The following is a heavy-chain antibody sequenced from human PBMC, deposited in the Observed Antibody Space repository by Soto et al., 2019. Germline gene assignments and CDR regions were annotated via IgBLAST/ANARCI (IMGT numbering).Heavy chain of an antibody. CDR3: ARDPTPDYFDSSGPDDYFDY. J-gene: IGHJ4*02. D-gene: IGHD3-22*01. CDR1: GFTFSSYA. Sequence: GGSLRLSCAASGFTFSSYAMHWVRQAPGKGLEWVTVISYDGSNKYYADSVKGRFTISRDNSKNTLYLQMNSLRAEDTAVYYCARDPTPDYFDSSGPDDYFDYWGQGTLVTVSS. V-gene: IGHV3-30-3*01. CDR2: ISYDGSNK.